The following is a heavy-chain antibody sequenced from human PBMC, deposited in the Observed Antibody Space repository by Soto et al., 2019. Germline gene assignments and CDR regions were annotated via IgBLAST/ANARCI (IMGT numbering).Heavy chain of an antibody. CDR1: GFTFSSYG. Sequence: QVQLVESGGGVVQPGRSLRLSCAASGFTFSSYGMHWVRQAPGKGLEWVAVISCDGSNKYYADSVKGRFTISRDNSKNTLYLQMNSLRAEDTAVYYWAKGPAIVLVPAAMNYYYGMDVGGQGTTVTVSS. J-gene: IGHJ6*02. V-gene: IGHV3-30*18. CDR2: ISCDGSNK. D-gene: IGHD2-2*01. CDR3: AKGPAIVLVPAAMNYYYGMDV.